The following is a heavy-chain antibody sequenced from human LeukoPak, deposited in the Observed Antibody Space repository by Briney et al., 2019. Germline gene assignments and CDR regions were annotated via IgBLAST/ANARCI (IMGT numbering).Heavy chain of an antibody. CDR2: ISGSGDST. J-gene: IGHJ5*02. D-gene: IGHD3-10*01. CDR1: GYTFSSYA. V-gene: IGHV3-23*01. CDR3: AKFKLWGSGSYSYNWFDP. Sequence: PGGSLRLSCAASGYTFSSYAMSLVRQAPGKGLEWVSAISGSGDSTYYADSVKGRFTISSDNSKNTVFLEMNSLRAADTAVYYCAKFKLWGSGSYSYNWFDPWGQGTLVTVSS.